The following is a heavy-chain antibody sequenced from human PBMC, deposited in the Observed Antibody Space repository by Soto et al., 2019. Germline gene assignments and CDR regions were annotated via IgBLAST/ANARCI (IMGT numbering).Heavy chain of an antibody. CDR2: IKEDGSEK. CDR3: ARDRGMYSTSSLDY. V-gene: IGHV3-7*01. CDR1: GFTFRSYW. D-gene: IGHD6-6*01. J-gene: IGHJ4*02. Sequence: GGSLRLSCADSGFTFRSYWLSWVRQAPGKGLEWVANIKEDGSEKYYVDSVKGRFTISRDNAKNSLYLQMNSLRAEDTAVYYCARDRGMYSTSSLDYWGQGTLVTVSS.